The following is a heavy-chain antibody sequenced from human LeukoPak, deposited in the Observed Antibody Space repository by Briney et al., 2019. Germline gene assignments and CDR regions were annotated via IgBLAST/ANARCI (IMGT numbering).Heavy chain of an antibody. J-gene: IGHJ6*02. CDR1: GYTFTSYY. V-gene: IGHV1-8*02. CDR3: AREYSSGWFYPFRYYGMDV. D-gene: IGHD6-19*01. Sequence: ASVKVSCKASGYTFTSYYFHWVRQAPGQGLEWMGWMNPNSGNTGYAQKFQGRVTMTRNTSISTAYMELSSLRSEDTAVYYCAREYSSGWFYPFRYYGMDVWGQGTTVTVSS. CDR2: MNPNSGNT.